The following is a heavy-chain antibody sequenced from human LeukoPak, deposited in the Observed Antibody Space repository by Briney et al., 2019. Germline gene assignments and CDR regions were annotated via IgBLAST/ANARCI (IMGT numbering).Heavy chain of an antibody. CDR1: GGSISSSSYY. CDR2: IYYSGST. CDR3: AREGGGSYSSSWYYAFDI. J-gene: IGHJ3*02. V-gene: IGHV4-39*07. D-gene: IGHD6-13*01. Sequence: PSETLSLTCTVSGGSISSSSYYWGWIRQPPGKGLEWIGSIYYSGSTYYNPSLKSRVTISVDTSKNQFSLKLSSVTAADTAVYYCAREGGGSYSSSWYYAFDIWGQGTMVTVSS.